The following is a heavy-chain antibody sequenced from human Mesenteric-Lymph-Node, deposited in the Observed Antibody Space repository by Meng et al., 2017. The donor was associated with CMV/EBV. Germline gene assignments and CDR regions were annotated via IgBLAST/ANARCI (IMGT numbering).Heavy chain of an antibody. J-gene: IGHJ4*02. CDR2: INHSGST. V-gene: IGHV4-34*01. CDR3: ARGSSYDILTGYFDY. CDR1: GASFSGYY. Sequence: QLPLHRWGAGLLKPSRTLSVTCAVDGASFSGYYWNWIRQSPWKGLEWIGEINHSGSTTYNPSFTSRIIISVDTSTNQISLNMSSVTAADTAVYYCARGSSYDILTGYFDYWGQGALVTVSS. D-gene: IGHD3-9*01.